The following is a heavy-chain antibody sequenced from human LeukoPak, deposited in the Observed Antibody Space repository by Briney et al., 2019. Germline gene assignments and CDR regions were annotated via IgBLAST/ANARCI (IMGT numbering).Heavy chain of an antibody. CDR2: IFGGGST. CDR1: GFTVSSNY. Sequence: GGSLRLPCAASGFTVSSNYMSWVRQAPGKGLEWVSVIFGGGSTYYTDSVKGRFTISRDNSENTLYLQMNSLRVEDTAVYYCAKSTAPCSRGSCYSALESWGQGTLVTVSS. J-gene: IGHJ4*02. CDR3: AKSTAPCSRGSCYSALES. V-gene: IGHV3-66*01. D-gene: IGHD2-15*01.